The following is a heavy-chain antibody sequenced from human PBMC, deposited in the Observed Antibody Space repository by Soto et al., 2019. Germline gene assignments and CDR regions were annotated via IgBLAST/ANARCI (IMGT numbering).Heavy chain of an antibody. CDR3: AVVDSTGNWFDP. CDR2: MYYSGTT. V-gene: IGHV4-39*01. J-gene: IGHJ5*02. Sequence: SETLSLTCTVSGGSISSSDFYWGWLRQTPGKGLEFIGSMYYSGTTYYNPSLKSRVTISIDTSKNQFTLKLISVTAADTAVYYCAVVDSTGNWFDPWGEGALVTVSS. CDR1: GGSISSSDFY. D-gene: IGHD6-25*01.